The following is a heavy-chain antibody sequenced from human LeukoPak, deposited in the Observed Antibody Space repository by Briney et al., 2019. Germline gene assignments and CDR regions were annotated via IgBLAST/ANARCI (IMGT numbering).Heavy chain of an antibody. V-gene: IGHV5-51*01. CDR1: GYSFTSYW. CDR2: IYPGDSDT. D-gene: IGHD2-2*01. Sequence: GESLKISCKGSGYSFTSYWIGWVRQMPGEGLEWMGIIYPGDSDTRYSPSFQGQVTISADKSISTAYLQWSSLKASDTAMYYCARHSEIVVVPAAYDYWGQGTLVTVSS. CDR3: ARHSEIVVVPAAYDY. J-gene: IGHJ4*02.